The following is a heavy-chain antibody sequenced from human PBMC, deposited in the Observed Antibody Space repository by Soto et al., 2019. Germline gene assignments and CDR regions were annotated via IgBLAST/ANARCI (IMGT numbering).Heavy chain of an antibody. Sequence: PSQTLSLTCAISGDSVSSNSAAWNWIRQSPSRGLEWLGRTYYRSKWYNDYAVSVKSRITINPDTSKNQFSLQLNSVTPEDTAVYYFSRVGGSSWYADYPYYYYGMDVWGQGTTVTVSS. CDR3: SRVGGSSWYADYPYYYYGMDV. D-gene: IGHD6-13*01. CDR2: TYYRSKWYN. J-gene: IGHJ6*02. V-gene: IGHV6-1*01. CDR1: GDSVSSNSAA.